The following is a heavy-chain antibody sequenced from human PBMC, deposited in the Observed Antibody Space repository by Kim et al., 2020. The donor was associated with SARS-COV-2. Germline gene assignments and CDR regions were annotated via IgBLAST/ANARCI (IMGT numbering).Heavy chain of an antibody. J-gene: IGHJ6*02. Sequence: GGSLRLSCAASGFTFSDYYMSWIRQAPGKGLEWVSYISSSGSTIYYADSVKGRFTISRDNAKNSLYLQMNSLRAEDTAVYYCARDEGYSYGYLNYYYYYGMDVWGQGTTVTVSS. CDR2: ISSSGSTI. CDR1: GFTFSDYY. CDR3: ARDEGYSYGYLNYYYYYGMDV. D-gene: IGHD5-18*01. V-gene: IGHV3-11*01.